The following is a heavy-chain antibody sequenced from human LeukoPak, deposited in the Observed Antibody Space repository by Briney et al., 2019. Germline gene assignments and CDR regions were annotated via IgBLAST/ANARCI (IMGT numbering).Heavy chain of an antibody. CDR3: THSRTDEWRRHPTTMVRGVHFDY. V-gene: IGHV2-5*02. CDR1: GFSLSTSGVG. D-gene: IGHD3-10*01. CDR2: IYWDDDK. J-gene: IGHJ4*02. Sequence: SGPTLANPTQTLTLTCTFSGFSLSTSGVGVGWIRQPPGKALEWLALIYWDDDKLYSPSLKSRLTITKDTSKNQVVLTMPSMDPVDTATYHSTHSRTDEWRRHPTTMVRGVHFDYWGQGTLVTVSS.